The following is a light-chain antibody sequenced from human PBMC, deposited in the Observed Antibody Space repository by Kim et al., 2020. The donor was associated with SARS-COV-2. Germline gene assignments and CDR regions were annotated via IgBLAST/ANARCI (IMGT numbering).Light chain of an antibody. CDR1: QSISSW. CDR2: KAS. J-gene: IGKJ2*01. CDR3: QQYYSYPET. Sequence: SGSVGDRVTITCLASQSISSWLAWYQQKPGKAPKLLISKASSLESWVPSRFSGSGSGTEFTLTISSLQPDDFATYYCQQYYSYPETFGQGTKLEI. V-gene: IGKV1-5*03.